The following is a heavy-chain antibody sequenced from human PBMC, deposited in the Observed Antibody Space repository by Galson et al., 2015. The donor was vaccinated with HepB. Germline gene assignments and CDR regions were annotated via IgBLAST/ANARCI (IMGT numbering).Heavy chain of an antibody. J-gene: IGHJ4*02. V-gene: IGHV3-53*01. CDR1: GFTVSSNY. Sequence: SLRLSCAASGFTVSSNYMSWVRQAPGKGLEWVSVIYSGGSTYYADSVKGRFTISRDNSKNTLYLQMNSLRAEDTAVYCCAREYCSGGSCYSRCFDYWGQGTLVTVSS. D-gene: IGHD2-15*01. CDR2: IYSGGST. CDR3: AREYCSGGSCYSRCFDY.